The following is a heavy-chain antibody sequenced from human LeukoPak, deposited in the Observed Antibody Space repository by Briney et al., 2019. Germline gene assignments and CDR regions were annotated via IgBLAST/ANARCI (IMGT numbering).Heavy chain of an antibody. J-gene: IGHJ5*02. V-gene: IGHV4-39*01. CDR2: IYYSGST. D-gene: IGHD3-22*01. CDR1: GFTFSSYAMH. CDR3: ARHYDSSRSLFDP. Sequence: GSLRLSCAASGFTFSSYAMHWVRQPPGKGLEWIGSIYYSGSTYYNPSLKSRVTISVDTSKNQFSLKLSPVTAADTAVYYCARHYDSSRSLFDPWGQGTLVTVSS.